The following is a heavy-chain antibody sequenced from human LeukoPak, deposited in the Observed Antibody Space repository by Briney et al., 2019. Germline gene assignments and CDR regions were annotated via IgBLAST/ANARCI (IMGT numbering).Heavy chain of an antibody. CDR2: INPNSGGT. D-gene: IGHD3-3*01. CDR1: GYTFTGNY. Sequence: ASVKVSCKASGYTFTGNYMHWVRQAPGQGHEWMGRINPNSGGTNYAQTFQGRVTMTRDTSISTAYMELSRLRSDDTAVYYCATSMYYDFWSGYWFRNKDQNHNWFDPWGQGTLVTVSS. V-gene: IGHV1-2*06. J-gene: IGHJ5*02. CDR3: ATSMYYDFWSGYWFRNKDQNHNWFDP.